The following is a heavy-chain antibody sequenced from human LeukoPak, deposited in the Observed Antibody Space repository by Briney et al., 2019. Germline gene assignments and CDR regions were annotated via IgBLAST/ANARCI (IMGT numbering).Heavy chain of an antibody. CDR2: IGTAGDT. Sequence: QSGGSLRLSCAASGFTFSSYDMHWVRQATGKGLEWVSAIGTAGDTYYPGSVKGRFTISRENAKNSLYLQMNSLRAGDTAVYYCAKVLFDVDTAMVTILYDAFDIWGQGTMVTVSS. CDR3: AKVLFDVDTAMVTILYDAFDI. V-gene: IGHV3-13*01. CDR1: GFTFSSYD. J-gene: IGHJ3*02. D-gene: IGHD5-18*01.